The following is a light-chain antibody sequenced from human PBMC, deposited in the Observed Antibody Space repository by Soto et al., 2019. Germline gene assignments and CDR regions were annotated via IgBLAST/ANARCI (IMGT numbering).Light chain of an antibody. CDR2: GAS. CDR1: QSVSSN. CDR3: QQYNNWPPVT. J-gene: IGKJ1*01. V-gene: IGKV3-15*01. Sequence: EIVMTQSPATLSVSPGERATLSCRASQSVSSNLAWYQQKPGQAPRLLIYGASTRATGIPARFSGSGSGTEFTLTISSLQSEDFAVYYCQQYNNWPPVTVGQGPKVEIK.